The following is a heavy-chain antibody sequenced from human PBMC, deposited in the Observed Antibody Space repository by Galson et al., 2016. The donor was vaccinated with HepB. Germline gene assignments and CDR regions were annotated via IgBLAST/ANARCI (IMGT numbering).Heavy chain of an antibody. J-gene: IGHJ3*02. D-gene: IGHD1-26*01. CDR2: ISSSSGTV. CDR3: AKWGSNAFDM. Sequence: SLRLSCAASGLIFSSYSMNWVRQAPGKGLEWISYISSSSGTVYYGDSVKGRFTISRDNAKNSLYLQMNALRDEDTAVYYCAKWGSNAFDMWGQGTAVTVSS. V-gene: IGHV3-48*02. CDR1: GLIFSSYS.